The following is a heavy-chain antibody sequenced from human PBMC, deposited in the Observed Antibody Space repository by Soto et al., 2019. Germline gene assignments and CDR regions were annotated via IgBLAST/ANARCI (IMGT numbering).Heavy chain of an antibody. CDR2: IRGDGGQT. J-gene: IGHJ4*02. CDR3: ARDVGLDSDDFFAY. V-gene: IGHV3-23*01. Sequence: GSLRLSCTASGFTFSSYGMGWVRQAPGKGLQWVSTIRGDGGQTHYTDSVKGRFSISRDNSKNTVYLQMDSLRAEDTAMYFCARDVGLDSDDFFAYWGQGTQVTVSS. D-gene: IGHD3-9*01. CDR1: GFTFSSYG.